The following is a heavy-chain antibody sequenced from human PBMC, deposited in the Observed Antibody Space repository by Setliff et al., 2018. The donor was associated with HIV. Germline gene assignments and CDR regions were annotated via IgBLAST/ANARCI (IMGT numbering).Heavy chain of an antibody. Sequence: PSETLSLTCAVYGGSFNDYYWTWIRQPPGKGLEWIGVIDHSGSTKYHASLKSRVTISIDTSKNQISLKLSSVTAADTAVYYCASGLNYYGSGSYLPLGYWGQGTLVTVSS. CDR3: ASGLNYYGSGSYLPLGY. D-gene: IGHD3-10*01. CDR1: GGSFNDYY. CDR2: IDHSGST. J-gene: IGHJ4*02. V-gene: IGHV4-34*01.